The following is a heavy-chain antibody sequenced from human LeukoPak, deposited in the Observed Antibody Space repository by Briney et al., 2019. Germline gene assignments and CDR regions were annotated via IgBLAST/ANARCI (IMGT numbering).Heavy chain of an antibody. J-gene: IGHJ4*02. CDR3: AREVRYSGYRGVFDY. D-gene: IGHD5-12*01. V-gene: IGHV4-59*06. CDR2: IYYSGST. CDR1: GGSISSYY. Sequence: MPSKTLSLTCTVSGGSISSYYWSWIRQPPGKGLEWIGYIYYSGSTYYNPSLKSRVTISVDTSKNQFSLKLSSVTAADTAVYYCAREVRYSGYRGVFDYWGQGTLVTVSS.